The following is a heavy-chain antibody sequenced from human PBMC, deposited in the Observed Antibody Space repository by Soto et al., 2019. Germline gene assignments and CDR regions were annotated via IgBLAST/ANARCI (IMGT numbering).Heavy chain of an antibody. Sequence: RVSVKVSCKASGGTFSRYAISWVRQAPGQGLEWMGGIIPIFGTANYAQKFQGRATITADESTSTAYMELSSLRSEDTAVYYCARVARIAAAKIKDAFDIWGQGTMVTVSS. CDR2: IIPIFGTA. CDR3: ARVARIAAAKIKDAFDI. D-gene: IGHD6-13*01. J-gene: IGHJ3*02. CDR1: GGTFSRYA. V-gene: IGHV1-69*13.